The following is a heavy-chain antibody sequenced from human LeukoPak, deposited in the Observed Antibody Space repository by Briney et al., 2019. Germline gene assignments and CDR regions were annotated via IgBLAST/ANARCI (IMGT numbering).Heavy chain of an antibody. D-gene: IGHD7-27*01. J-gene: IGHJ4*02. V-gene: IGHV4-34*01. Sequence: SETLSLTCAVYGGSFSDYYWSWIRQPPGKGLEWIGEINHSGSTNYNPSLKSRVTISVDTSKNQFSLKLSSVTAADTAVYYCARVGTDYWGQGTLVTVSS. CDR2: INHSGST. CDR1: GGSFSDYY. CDR3: ARVGTDY.